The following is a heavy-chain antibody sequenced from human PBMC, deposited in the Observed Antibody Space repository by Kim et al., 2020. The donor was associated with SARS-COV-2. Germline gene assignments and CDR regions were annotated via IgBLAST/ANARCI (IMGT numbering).Heavy chain of an antibody. CDR2: INPNSGGT. D-gene: IGHD5-18*01. Sequence: ASVKVSCKASGYTFTGYYMHWVRQAPGQGLEWMGRINPNSGGTNYAQKFQGRVTMTRDTSISTAYMELSRLRSDDTAGYYCARGVGTWIQLWLHINYWGQGTLVTVSS. CDR3: ARGVGTWIQLWLHINY. V-gene: IGHV1-2*06. CDR1: GYTFTGYY. J-gene: IGHJ4*02.